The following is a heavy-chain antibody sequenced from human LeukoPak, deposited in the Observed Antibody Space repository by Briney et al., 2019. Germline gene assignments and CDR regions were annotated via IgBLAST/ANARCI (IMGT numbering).Heavy chain of an antibody. D-gene: IGHD3-10*01. V-gene: IGHV3-48*03. CDR3: ARDGAYGSGSYYNPNPPNYYFYGMDV. J-gene: IGHJ6*02. CDR1: GFAFSSYE. CDR2: ISSSGSTI. Sequence: PGGSLRLSCAASGFAFSSYEINWVRQAPGKGLEWVSYISSSGSTIYYADSVKGRFTISRDNAKNSLYLQMNSLRAEDTAVYYCARDGAYGSGSYYNPNPPNYYFYGMDVWGQGTTVTVSS.